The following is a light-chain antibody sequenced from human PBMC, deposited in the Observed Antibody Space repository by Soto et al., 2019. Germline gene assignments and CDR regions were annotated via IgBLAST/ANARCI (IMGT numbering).Light chain of an antibody. Sequence: IQMTQSPSTLSASVGDTVTISCRASRSISVWLAWYHQKAGKVPNLLIYDASTLESGVPSRFSGSGSGTDFTPTITNLQPDDVGTYYCQQYNNYWKFGQGTKV. V-gene: IGKV1-5*01. CDR1: RSISVW. CDR2: DAS. CDR3: QQYNNYWK. J-gene: IGKJ1*01.